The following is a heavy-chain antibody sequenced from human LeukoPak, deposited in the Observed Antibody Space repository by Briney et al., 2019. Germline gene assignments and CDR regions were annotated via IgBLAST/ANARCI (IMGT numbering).Heavy chain of an antibody. J-gene: IGHJ4*02. CDR3: ARERYFGSGTSYFDF. D-gene: IGHD3-10*01. CDR1: GFTFNTYA. V-gene: IGHV3-48*04. CDR2: ISSSGYST. Sequence: GGSLRLSCAASGFTFNTYAMNWVRQTPGKGLEWISYISSSGYSTYYADPVKGRFTISRDNARNSLYLQMNSLRAEDTAVYYCARERYFGSGTSYFDFWGQGALVTVSS.